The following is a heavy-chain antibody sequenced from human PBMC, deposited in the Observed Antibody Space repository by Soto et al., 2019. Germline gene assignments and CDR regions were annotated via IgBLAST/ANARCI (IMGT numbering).Heavy chain of an antibody. J-gene: IGHJ5*02. V-gene: IGHV3-23*01. CDR1: GFTFSSYA. CDR2: ISGSGGST. D-gene: IGHD3-3*01. CDR3: AKEAQIFGVVAVNWSVP. Sequence: GGSLRLSCAASGFTFSSYAMSWVRQAPGKGLEWVSAISGSGGSTYYADSVKGRFTISRDNSKNTLYLQMNSLRAEDTAVYYCAKEAQIFGVVAVNWSVPWGQATLVSVFS.